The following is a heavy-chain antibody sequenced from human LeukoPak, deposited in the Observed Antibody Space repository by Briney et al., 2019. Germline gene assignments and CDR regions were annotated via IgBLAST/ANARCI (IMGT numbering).Heavy chain of an antibody. CDR3: ANAGYSSSWYGGFDI. J-gene: IGHJ3*02. V-gene: IGHV3-23*01. CDR2: ISGSGGDT. CDR1: GFTLSSYA. D-gene: IGHD6-13*01. Sequence: GGSLRLSCAASGFTLSSYAMSWVRQAPGKGLEWVSAISGSGGDTYYADYVKGRFIMSRDSPKNTLYLQMNSLRAEDTAVYYCANAGYSSSWYGGFDIWGQGTMVTVSS.